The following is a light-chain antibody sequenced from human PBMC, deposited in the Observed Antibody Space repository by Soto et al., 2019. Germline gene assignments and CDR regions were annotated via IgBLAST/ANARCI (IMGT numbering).Light chain of an antibody. CDR2: ANN. V-gene: IGLV1-40*01. J-gene: IGLJ1*01. Sequence: QSALTQPPSVSGAPGQRVSISCTGSSSNIGAGYDVHWYQHLPGTAPKLLIYANNNRPSGVPDRFSGSKSGTSASLAITGLQAEDEADYYCQSYDSSRSPLYDFGTGTKLTVL. CDR1: SSNIGAGYD. CDR3: QSYDSSRSPLYD.